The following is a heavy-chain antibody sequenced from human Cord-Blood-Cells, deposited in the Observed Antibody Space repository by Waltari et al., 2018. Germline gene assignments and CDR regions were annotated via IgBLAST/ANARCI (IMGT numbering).Heavy chain of an antibody. CDR3: ATGLNRYYDSSGYPDAFDI. CDR1: GYTRTELS. Sequence: QVQLVQSGAEVKKPGASEKVPCKVSGYTRTELSMHGVRPAPGKGIEWMGGFDPEDGETIYAQKFQGRVTMTEDTSTDTAYMELSSLRSEDTAVYYCATGLNRYYDSSGYPDAFDIWGQGTMVTVSS. D-gene: IGHD3-22*01. CDR2: FDPEDGET. J-gene: IGHJ3*02. V-gene: IGHV1-24*01.